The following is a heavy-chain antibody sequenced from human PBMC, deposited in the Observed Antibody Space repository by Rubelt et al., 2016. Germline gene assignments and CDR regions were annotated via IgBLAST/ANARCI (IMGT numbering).Heavy chain of an antibody. J-gene: IGHJ4*02. V-gene: IGHV3-9*01. CDR3: AKDATQGDFGDYGFDY. Sequence: RGRSLRLSCAASGFSFDDCAMHWVRQAPGKGLEWVSGITSKSGKTDYADSVKGRFTISRDNAKNSLSLQMDSLSGEDTALYYCAKDATQGDFGDYGFDYWGQGTLVTVSS. CDR2: ITSKSGKT. D-gene: IGHD4-17*01. CDR1: GFSFDDCA.